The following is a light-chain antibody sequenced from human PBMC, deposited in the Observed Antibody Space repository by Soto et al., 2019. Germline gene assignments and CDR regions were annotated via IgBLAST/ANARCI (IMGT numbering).Light chain of an antibody. CDR1: SGDVGTHNY. Sequence: QSALTQPASVSGSPGQSITISCTGASGDVGTHNYVSWYPQHPGKAPKLMIYGVTIRPSGISNRFSGSKSGNTAVLTISGLQAEDEADYYCISYTSGSTLIVFGTGTKLTVL. V-gene: IGLV2-14*01. J-gene: IGLJ1*01. CDR2: GVT. CDR3: ISYTSGSTLIV.